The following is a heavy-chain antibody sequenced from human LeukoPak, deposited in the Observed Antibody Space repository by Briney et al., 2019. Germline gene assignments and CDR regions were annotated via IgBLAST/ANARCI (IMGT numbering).Heavy chain of an antibody. D-gene: IGHD1-26*01. CDR2: INHSGST. V-gene: IGHV4-34*01. J-gene: IGHJ3*02. Sequence: SETLSLTCAVYGGSFSGYYWSWIRQPPGKGLEWIGEINHSGSTNYNPSLKSRVTISVDMSKNQFSLKLSSVTAADTAVYYCARHRRTAPGAAFDIWGQGTMVAVSS. CDR1: GGSFSGYY. CDR3: ARHRRTAPGAAFDI.